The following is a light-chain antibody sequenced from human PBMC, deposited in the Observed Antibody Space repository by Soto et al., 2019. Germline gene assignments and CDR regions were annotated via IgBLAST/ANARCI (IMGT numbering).Light chain of an antibody. CDR3: QQYADSPRT. CDR1: QSVSRNY. J-gene: IGKJ1*01. Sequence: EIVLTQSPGTLSLSPGERATLSCRASQSVSRNYLAWYQQRPGQAPRLLIYDAFNRATGIPDRFSGRGSGTDFTLTISRLEPEDFAVYYCQQYADSPRTFGQGTKVEIK. V-gene: IGKV3-20*01. CDR2: DAF.